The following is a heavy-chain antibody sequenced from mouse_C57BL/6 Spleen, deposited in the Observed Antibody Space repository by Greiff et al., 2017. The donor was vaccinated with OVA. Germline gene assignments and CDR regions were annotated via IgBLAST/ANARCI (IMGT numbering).Heavy chain of an antibody. CDR2: IRNKANGYTT. CDR1: GFTFTDYY. J-gene: IGHJ4*01. Sequence: EVKLMESGGGLVQPGGSLSLSCAASGFTFTDYYMSWVRQPPGKALEWLGFIRNKANGYTTEYSASVKGRFTISRDNSQSILYLQMNALRAEDSATYYCARSYGYGGYYYAMDYWGQGTSVTVSS. D-gene: IGHD2-2*01. V-gene: IGHV7-3*01. CDR3: ARSYGYGGYYYAMDY.